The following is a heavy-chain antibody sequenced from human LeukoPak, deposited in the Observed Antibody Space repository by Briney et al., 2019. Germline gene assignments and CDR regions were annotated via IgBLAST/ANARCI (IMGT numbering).Heavy chain of an antibody. CDR1: GFTFSSYA. CDR2: ISYDGSNK. Sequence: GGSLRLSCAASGFTFSSYAMHWVRQAPGKGLEWVAVISYDGSNKYYADSVKGRFTISRNNSKNTLYLQMTSLRAEDTAVYYCARKDCGSTSCYGFDYWGQGTLVTVSS. D-gene: IGHD2-2*01. J-gene: IGHJ4*02. V-gene: IGHV3-30*04. CDR3: ARKDCGSTSCYGFDY.